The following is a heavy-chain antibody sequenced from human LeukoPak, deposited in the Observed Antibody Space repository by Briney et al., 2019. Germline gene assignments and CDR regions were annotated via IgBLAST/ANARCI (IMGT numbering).Heavy chain of an antibody. CDR2: ISGSSTST. Sequence: GGSLSLSCAASGFTFSSYAMSWVRQAPGKGLEWVSLISGSSTSTYYADSVKGRFTISRDNSKNTVYLQMNSLRADDTAIYYCAKRKRRIVVVTAVDFFDYWGQGILVTVSS. CDR3: AKRKRRIVVVTAVDFFDY. V-gene: IGHV3-23*01. CDR1: GFTFSSYA. D-gene: IGHD2-21*02. J-gene: IGHJ4*02.